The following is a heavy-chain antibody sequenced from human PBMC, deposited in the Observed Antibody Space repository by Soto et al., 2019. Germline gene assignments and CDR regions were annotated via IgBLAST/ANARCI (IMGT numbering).Heavy chain of an antibody. J-gene: IGHJ3*02. V-gene: IGHV1-69*01. CDR1: GGNFSSYA. Sequence: QVQLVQSGADVKKPGSPVQVSCKASGGNFSSYAISCVRQPPGQGFEWMGGIIPIFGTANYAQKFQGRVTITADESTSTAYMELSSLRSEDTAVYYCARRELERLFHAYDIWGQGTMVTVSS. CDR2: IIPIFGTA. CDR3: ARRELERLFHAYDI. D-gene: IGHD1-1*01.